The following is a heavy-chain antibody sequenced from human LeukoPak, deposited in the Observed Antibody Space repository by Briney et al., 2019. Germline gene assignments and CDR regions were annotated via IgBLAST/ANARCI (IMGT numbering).Heavy chain of an antibody. J-gene: IGHJ4*02. CDR3: ARSLKGDCPRD. D-gene: IGHD2-21*02. Sequence: PSETLSLTCAVYGGSFSGYYWSWIRQPPGKGLEWIGEINHSGSTNYNPSLKSRVTISVDTSKNQFSLKLSSVTAADTAVYYCARSLKGDCPRDWGQGTLVTVSS. CDR2: INHSGST. CDR1: GGSFSGYY. V-gene: IGHV4-34*01.